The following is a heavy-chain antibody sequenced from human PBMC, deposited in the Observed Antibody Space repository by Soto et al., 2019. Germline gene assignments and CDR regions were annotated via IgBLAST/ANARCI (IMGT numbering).Heavy chain of an antibody. V-gene: IGHV3-21*01. D-gene: IGHD5-12*01. Sequence: EVQLVESGGGLVKPGGSLRLSCAASGFTFSSHSMNWVRQAPGKGLEWVSSISSSSSYIYYADSVKGRFTISRDNAKNSLYLQMNSLRAEDTAVYYCARDRIVATITVDYWGQGTLVTVSS. CDR1: GFTFSSHS. CDR3: ARDRIVATITVDY. J-gene: IGHJ4*02. CDR2: ISSSSSYI.